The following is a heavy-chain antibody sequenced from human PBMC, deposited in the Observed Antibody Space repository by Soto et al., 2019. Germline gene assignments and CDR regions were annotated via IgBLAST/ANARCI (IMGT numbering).Heavy chain of an antibody. V-gene: IGHV6-1*01. CDR3: AGAYSSGWFSYFDF. J-gene: IGHJ4*02. CDR1: GFSISTDSAA. Sequence: SQTLSLTCDISGFSISTDSAAWNWIRQSPSRGLEWLGRTYYRSGWSREYAVSVRGRITINPDTSKNQFSLQLNSVTPEDTAVYYCAGAYSSGWFSYFDFWRQGTLVTVSS. CDR2: TYYRSGWSR. D-gene: IGHD6-19*01.